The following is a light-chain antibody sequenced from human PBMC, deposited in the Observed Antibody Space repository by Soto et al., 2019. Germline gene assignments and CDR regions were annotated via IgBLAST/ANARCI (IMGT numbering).Light chain of an antibody. Sequence: QSPSTLSGSAGDRVTITCRASQGIRTYLAWYQQKPGKAPKMLIYDASNLESGVPSRFSGSGSGTDFTLTISSLQPEDFATYFCLQYDTYPGTFGQGTKVDIK. CDR3: LQYDTYPGT. V-gene: IGKV1-5*01. CDR2: DAS. J-gene: IGKJ1*01. CDR1: QGIRTY.